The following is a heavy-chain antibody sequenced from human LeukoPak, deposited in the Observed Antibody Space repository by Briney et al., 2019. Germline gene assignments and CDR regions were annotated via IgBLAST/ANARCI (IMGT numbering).Heavy chain of an antibody. CDR2: IIPIFGTA. CDR3: ARDVVRDFWSGRNLDAFDI. CDR1: GGTFSSYA. V-gene: IGHV1-69*05. Sequence: SVKVSCKASGGTFSSYAISWVRQAPGQGLEWMGGIIPIFGTANYAQKFQGRVTITTDESTSTAYMELSSLRSEDTAVYYCARDVVRDFWSGRNLDAFDIWGQGTMVTVSS. J-gene: IGHJ3*02. D-gene: IGHD3-3*01.